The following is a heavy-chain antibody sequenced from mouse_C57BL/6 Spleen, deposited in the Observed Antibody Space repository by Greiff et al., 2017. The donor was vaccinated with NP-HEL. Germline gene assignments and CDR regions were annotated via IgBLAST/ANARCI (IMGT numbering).Heavy chain of an antibody. Sequence: EVQLQQSGTVLARPGASVKMSCKTSGYTFTSYWMHWVKQRPGQGLEWIGAIYPGNSDTSYNQKFKGKAKLTAVTSASTAYMELSSLTNEDSAVYYCTRSSPYGYGSSGYAMDYWGQGTSVTVSS. J-gene: IGHJ4*01. CDR2: IYPGNSDT. V-gene: IGHV1-5*01. CDR3: TRSSPYGYGSSGYAMDY. D-gene: IGHD2-2*01. CDR1: GYTFTSYW.